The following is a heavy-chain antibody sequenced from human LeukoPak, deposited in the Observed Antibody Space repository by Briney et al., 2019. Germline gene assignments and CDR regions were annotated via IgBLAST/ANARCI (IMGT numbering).Heavy chain of an antibody. CDR2: ISSSSSYI. V-gene: IGHV3-21*01. CDR3: ARYTIPRGADY. Sequence: GGSLRLSCAASGFTFSSYSMNWVRQAPGKGLEWVSSISSSSSYIYYADSVKGRFTISRDNAKNSLYLQMNSLRAEVTAVYYCARYTIPRGADYWGQGTLVTVSS. CDR1: GFTFSSYS. J-gene: IGHJ4*02. D-gene: IGHD3-3*01.